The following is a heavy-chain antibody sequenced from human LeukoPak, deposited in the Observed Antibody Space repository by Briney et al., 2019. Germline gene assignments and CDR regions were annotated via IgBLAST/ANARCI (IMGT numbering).Heavy chain of an antibody. V-gene: IGHV3-23*01. Sequence: PGGSLRLSCAASGFTFSRCAMSWVRQAPGKGLEWVSALSGTDGETYYADSVKGRFTISRDNSETTLYLQMNSLRAEDTAVYYCAKEGDNFGYAAYWGQGTLVTVAS. D-gene: IGHD1-1*01. CDR3: AKEGDNFGYAAY. CDR2: LSGTDGET. CDR1: GFTFSRCA. J-gene: IGHJ4*02.